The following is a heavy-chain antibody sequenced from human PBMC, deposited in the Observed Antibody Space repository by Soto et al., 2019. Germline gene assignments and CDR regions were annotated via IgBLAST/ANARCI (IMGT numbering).Heavy chain of an antibody. CDR2: INENGFEK. CDR3: ARDNGWNYLIY. Sequence: PGGSLRLSCAASGFTFTNYWMSWVRLAPGRGLEWVANINENGFEKKYVDSVKGRFTISRDNAKNSLYLQLNGLRAEDTAVYYCARDNGWNYLIYWGQGTLVTVSS. CDR1: GFTFTNYW. J-gene: IGHJ4*02. V-gene: IGHV3-7*01. D-gene: IGHD1-7*01.